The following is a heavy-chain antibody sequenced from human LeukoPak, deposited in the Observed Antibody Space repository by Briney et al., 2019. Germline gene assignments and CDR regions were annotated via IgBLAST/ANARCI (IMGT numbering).Heavy chain of an antibody. D-gene: IGHD6-19*01. V-gene: IGHV4-61*02. J-gene: IGHJ4*02. Sequence: SETLPLTCTVSGGSISSGSYYWSWIRQPAGKGLEWIERIYTSGSTNYNPSLKRRVSMSVDTSKNQFSLKLSSVTAADTAVYYCARGKVVAGTPGQNSWDSWGQGTLVTVSS. CDR2: IYTSGST. CDR3: ARGKVVAGTPGQNSWDS. CDR1: GGSISSGSYY.